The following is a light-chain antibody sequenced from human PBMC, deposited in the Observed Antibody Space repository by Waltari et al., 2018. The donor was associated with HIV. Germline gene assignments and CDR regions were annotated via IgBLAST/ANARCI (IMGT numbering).Light chain of an antibody. CDR2: KYD. CDR1: SGSLASTT. Sequence: NFMLTQPNSVSDFPGKPVPISCTRSSGSLASTTAQWHQQRPARAPTTVIYKYDQRPSGVPDRFSGSIDSSSNSASLTISGLRTEDEADYYCQSYDNENPVLFGGGTKLTVL. V-gene: IGLV6-57*03. CDR3: QSYDNENPVL. J-gene: IGLJ2*01.